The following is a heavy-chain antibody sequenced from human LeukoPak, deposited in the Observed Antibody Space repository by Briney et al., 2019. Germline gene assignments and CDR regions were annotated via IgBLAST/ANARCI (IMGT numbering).Heavy chain of an antibody. CDR3: ARVATVTNLYYYYMDV. V-gene: IGHV4-4*09. Sequence: SETLSLTCTVSGGPISGYYWSWIRQPPGKGREWFGYIYTSGSTYYNPSLKSRVTISVDTSKNQFSLKLSSVTAADTAVYYCARVATVTNLYYYYMDVWGKGTTVTVSS. D-gene: IGHD4-11*01. CDR2: IYTSGST. CDR1: GGPISGYY. J-gene: IGHJ6*03.